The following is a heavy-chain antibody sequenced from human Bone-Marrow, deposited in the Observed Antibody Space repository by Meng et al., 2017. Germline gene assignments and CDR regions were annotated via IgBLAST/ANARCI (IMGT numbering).Heavy chain of an antibody. J-gene: IGHJ4*02. CDR1: GGSFIGYY. V-gene: IGHV4-34*01. Sequence: QVQLQQWGAGRLKPSEILSLTCAVYGGSFIGYYWSWIRQPPGKGLEWIGEINHSGSTNYNPSLKSRVTISVDTSKNQFSLKLSSVTAADTAVYYCARGGVRGGIDYWGQGTLVTVSS. D-gene: IGHD3-10*01. CDR2: INHSGST. CDR3: ARGGVRGGIDY.